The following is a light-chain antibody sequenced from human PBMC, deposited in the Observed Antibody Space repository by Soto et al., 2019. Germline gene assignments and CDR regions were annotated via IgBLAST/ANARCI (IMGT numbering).Light chain of an antibody. CDR2: VVN. Sequence: QSAPTQPASVSGSPAQSISLSCTATSSDVGAHHYVYWYQHRPGKAPTLLTYVVNNRPSGVSDRFSGSESGNTASLTISGLQAEDEGDYYCDSYTRSGTYVSGAGTKVTVL. CDR3: DSYTRSGTYV. V-gene: IGLV2-14*01. J-gene: IGLJ1*01. CDR1: SSDVGAHHY.